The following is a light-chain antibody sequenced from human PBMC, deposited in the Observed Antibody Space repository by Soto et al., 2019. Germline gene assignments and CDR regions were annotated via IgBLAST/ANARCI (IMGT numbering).Light chain of an antibody. CDR2: DAS. CDR1: QRVDND. V-gene: IGKV3D-15*01. Sequence: EIVMTQSPATLSVSPGDRATLSCRASQRVDNDLAWYHQKTGQPPRLLIYDASTRASGIPARFSGSQSGTEFTLTISSLLSEDFAVYSCQQYNNWPLTFGGGTKVEIK. CDR3: QQYNNWPLT. J-gene: IGKJ4*01.